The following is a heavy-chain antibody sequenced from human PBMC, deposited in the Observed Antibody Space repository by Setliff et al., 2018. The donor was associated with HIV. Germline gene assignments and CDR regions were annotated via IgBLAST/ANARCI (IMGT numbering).Heavy chain of an antibody. CDR2: MDSRGNT. D-gene: IGHD6-13*01. V-gene: IGHV4-59*08. CDR1: GGSMISYY. J-gene: IGHJ4*02. Sequence: PSETLSLTCTVSGGSMISYYWSWLRQPPGNGLEWIGSMDSRGNTYYSTSLRSRVTLSLDTSKNHISLNLSSVTAADTAVYYCVRQGHGYIPWYFDYWGQGALVTVSS. CDR3: VRQGHGYIPWYFDY.